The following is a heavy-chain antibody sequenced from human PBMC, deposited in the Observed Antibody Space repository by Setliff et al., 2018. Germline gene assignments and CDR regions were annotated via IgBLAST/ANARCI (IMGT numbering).Heavy chain of an antibody. V-gene: IGHV4-34*01. D-gene: IGHD3-10*01. CDR1: GGSFSGYY. J-gene: IGHJ4*02. CDR3: ARLSYYGSGSYYDFDS. Sequence: SETLSLTCAVYGGSFSGYYWSWIRQPPGKGLEWIGSIYYSGSTYYNPSLKSRVTISVDTSKNQFSLKLSSVTAADTAVYYCARLSYYGSGSYYDFDSWGQGTLVTVSS. CDR2: IYYSGST.